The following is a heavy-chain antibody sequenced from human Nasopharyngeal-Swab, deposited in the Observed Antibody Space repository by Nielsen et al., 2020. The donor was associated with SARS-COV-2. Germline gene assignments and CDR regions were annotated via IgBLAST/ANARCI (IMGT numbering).Heavy chain of an antibody. D-gene: IGHD6-19*01. V-gene: IGHV3-21*01. CDR1: GFTFSSYS. J-gene: IGHJ3*02. CDR3: AREPTYSSGWYGDAFDI. CDR2: ISSSSSYI. Sequence: GESLKISCAASGFTFSSYSMNWVRQAPGKGPEWVSSISSSSSYIYYGDSVKGRFTISRDNTKNSLYLQMNSLRAEDTAVYYCAREPTYSSGWYGDAFDIWGQGTMVTVYS.